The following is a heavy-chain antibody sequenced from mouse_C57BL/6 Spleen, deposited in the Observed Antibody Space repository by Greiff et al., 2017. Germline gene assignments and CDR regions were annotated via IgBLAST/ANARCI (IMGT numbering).Heavy chain of an antibody. J-gene: IGHJ2*01. CDR2: ISNGGGST. Sequence: EVKLVESGGGLVQPGGSMKLSCAASGFTFSDYYMYWVRQTPEKRLEWVAYISNGGGSTYYPDTVKGRFTISRDNAKNTLYLQMSRLKSEDTAMYYCAGRAGQAPFDCWGQGTTLTVSS. D-gene: IGHD3-2*02. CDR1: GFTFSDYY. CDR3: AGRAGQAPFDC. V-gene: IGHV5-12*01.